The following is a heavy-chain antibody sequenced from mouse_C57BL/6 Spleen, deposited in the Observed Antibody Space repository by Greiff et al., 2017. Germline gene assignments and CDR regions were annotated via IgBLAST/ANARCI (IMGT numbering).Heavy chain of an antibody. D-gene: IGHD2-5*01. Sequence: VQLQQSGPELVKPGASVKISCKASGYAFSSSWMNWVKQRPGKGLEWIGRIYPGDGDTNYNGKFKGKATLTADKSSSTAYMQLSSLTSEDSAVYFCARDLYYSSYLCAMDYWGKGTSVTVSS. J-gene: IGHJ4*01. V-gene: IGHV1-82*01. CDR2: IYPGDGDT. CDR3: ARDLYYSSYLCAMDY. CDR1: GYAFSSSW.